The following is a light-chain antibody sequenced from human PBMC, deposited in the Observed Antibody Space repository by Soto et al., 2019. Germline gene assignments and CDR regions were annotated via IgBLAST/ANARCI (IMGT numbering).Light chain of an antibody. Sequence: QLVLTQSPSASASLGASVNLTCTLSSGHNSYAIAWHQQQPEKGPRYLMRLNSDGSHTKGDGIPDRFSGSSSGAERYLTISRLQSEDEADYYCQTWGTGIQVFGGGTKLTVL. V-gene: IGLV4-69*01. CDR3: QTWGTGIQV. CDR2: LNSDGSH. CDR1: SGHNSYA. J-gene: IGLJ2*01.